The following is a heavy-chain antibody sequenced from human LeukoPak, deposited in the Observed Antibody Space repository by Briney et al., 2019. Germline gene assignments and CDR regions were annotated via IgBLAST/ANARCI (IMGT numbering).Heavy chain of an antibody. CDR3: ARDSSSRAYGSYDY. V-gene: IGHV4-59*01. CDR2: IYYSGST. J-gene: IGHJ4*02. CDR1: GGSISSYY. Sequence: PSETLSLTCTVSGGSISSYYWSWIRQPPGKGLEWIGYIYYSGSTNYNPSLKSRVTISVDTSKNQFSLKLSSVTAADTAVYYCARDSSSRAYGSYDYWGQGTLVTVSS. D-gene: IGHD6-13*01.